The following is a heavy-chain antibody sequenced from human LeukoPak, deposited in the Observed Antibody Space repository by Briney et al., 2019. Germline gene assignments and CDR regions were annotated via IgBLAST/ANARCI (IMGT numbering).Heavy chain of an antibody. Sequence: SETLSLTCAVSGGSFTGYYWNWIRQSPGKGLEWIGEINHTGAPTYIPSLKSRVTISIDTSENQFSLKLISVTAADTAVYYCARGHAWGSDFDYRGQGTLVTVSS. CDR1: GGSFTGYY. CDR2: INHTGAP. V-gene: IGHV4-34*01. J-gene: IGHJ4*02. CDR3: ARGHAWGSDFDY. D-gene: IGHD7-27*01.